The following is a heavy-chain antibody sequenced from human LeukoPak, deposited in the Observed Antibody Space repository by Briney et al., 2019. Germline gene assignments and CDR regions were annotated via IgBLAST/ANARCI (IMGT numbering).Heavy chain of an antibody. J-gene: IGHJ4*02. CDR3: AKGIYDSSGYYFDY. Sequence: GGSLRLSCAASGFTFNAFGMSWVRQAPGKGLEWVSAISGSGGSTYYADSVKGRFTISRDNSKNTLYLQMNSLRAEDTAVYYCAKGIYDSSGYYFDYWGQGTLVTVSS. CDR2: ISGSGGST. V-gene: IGHV3-23*01. D-gene: IGHD3-22*01. CDR1: GFTFNAFG.